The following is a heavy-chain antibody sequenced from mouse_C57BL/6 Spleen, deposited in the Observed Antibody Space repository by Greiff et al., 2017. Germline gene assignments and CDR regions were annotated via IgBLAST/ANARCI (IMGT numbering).Heavy chain of an antibody. D-gene: IGHD2-3*01. CDR2: IDPETGGT. CDR1: GYTFTDYE. CDR3: TRRNYDGYYVDWFAY. Sequence: VKLQESGAELVRPGASVTLSCKASGYTFTDYEMHWVKQTPVHGLEWIGAIDPETGGTAYNQKFKGKAILTADKSSSKAYMELRSLTSEDSAVYYCTRRNYDGYYVDWFAYWGQGTLVTVSA. J-gene: IGHJ3*01. V-gene: IGHV1-15*01.